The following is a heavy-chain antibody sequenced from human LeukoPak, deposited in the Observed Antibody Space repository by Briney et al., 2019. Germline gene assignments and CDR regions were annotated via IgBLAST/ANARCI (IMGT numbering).Heavy chain of an antibody. CDR1: GFNFNNHA. D-gene: IGHD6-6*01. CDR2: ISYDGTKK. Sequence: GRSLRLSCAASGFNFNNHALHWVRQAPGKGLEWVTLISYDGTKKYYADSVKGRFTVSRDKSSNTVQLQMNSLRPEDTGLYYCAREAEFSSSPTFDSWGQGVLDTVSS. CDR3: AREAEFSSSPTFDS. V-gene: IGHV3-30*04. J-gene: IGHJ4*02.